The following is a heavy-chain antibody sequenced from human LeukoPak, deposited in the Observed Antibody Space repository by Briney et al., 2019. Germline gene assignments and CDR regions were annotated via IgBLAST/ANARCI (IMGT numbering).Heavy chain of an antibody. J-gene: IGHJ5*02. CDR1: DDSITIYY. Sequence: SETLSLTCTVSDDSITIYYWSWIRQPPGKGLEWIGYIDHTGITNYNPSLNSRVTISRDTSKNHFSLELSSATAADTAVYYCARDLLGWFDPWGQGTLVTVSS. CDR2: IDHTGIT. V-gene: IGHV4-59*01. CDR3: ARDLLGWFDP.